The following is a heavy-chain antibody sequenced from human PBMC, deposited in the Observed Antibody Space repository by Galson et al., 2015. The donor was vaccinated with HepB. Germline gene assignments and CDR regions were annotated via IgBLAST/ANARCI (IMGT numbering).Heavy chain of an antibody. D-gene: IGHD1-26*01. CDR1: GDSVSRTGAA. CDR3: AHGRANAFDV. V-gene: IGHV6-1*01. Sequence: CAISGDSVSRTGAAWNWIRQSPSRGLEWLGRTYYRSKWYYDYAVSVKSRIAINPDTSKNQFSLQLNSVTPEDTAMYYCAHGRANAFDVWGQGTMDTVSS. CDR2: TYYRSKWYY. J-gene: IGHJ3*01.